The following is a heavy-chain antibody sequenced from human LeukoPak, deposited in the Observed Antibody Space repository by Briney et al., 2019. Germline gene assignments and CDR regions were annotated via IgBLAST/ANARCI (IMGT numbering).Heavy chain of an antibody. Sequence: ASVKVSCKASGYTFTSYYMHWVRQAPGQGLEWMGIINPSGGSTSYAQKFQGRVTMTRDMSTSTVYMELSSLRSEDTAVYYCARDPVPAAIGAYYFDYWAREPWSPSPQ. CDR2: INPSGGST. V-gene: IGHV1-46*01. J-gene: IGHJ4*02. D-gene: IGHD2-2*02. CDR3: ARDPVPAAIGAYYFDY. CDR1: GYTFTSYY.